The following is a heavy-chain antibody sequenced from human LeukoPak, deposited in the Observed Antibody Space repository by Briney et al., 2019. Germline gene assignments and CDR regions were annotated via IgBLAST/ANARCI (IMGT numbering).Heavy chain of an antibody. CDR2: IYYSGST. V-gene: IGHV4-59*01. CDR1: GGSFSGYY. CDR3: ARASPAYDSSGIDY. D-gene: IGHD3-22*01. Sequence: PSETLSLTCAVYGGSFSGYYWSWIRQPPGKGLEWIGYIYYSGSTNYNPSLKNRVTISVDTSKNQFSLKLSSVTAADTAVYYCARASPAYDSSGIDYWGQGTLVTVSS. J-gene: IGHJ4*02.